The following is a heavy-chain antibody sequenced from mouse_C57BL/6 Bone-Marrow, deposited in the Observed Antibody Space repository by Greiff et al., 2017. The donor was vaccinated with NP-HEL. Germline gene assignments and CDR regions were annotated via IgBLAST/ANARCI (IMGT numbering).Heavy chain of an antibody. CDR2: ISGGGGNT. CDR1: GFTFSSYT. V-gene: IGHV5-9*01. CDR3: ATRGGLRYFDY. Sequence: EVMLVESGGGLVKPGGSLKLSCAASGFTFSSYTMSWVRQTPEKRLEWVATISGGGGNTYYPDSVKGRFTISRDNAKNTLYLQMSSLRSEDTALYYCATRGGLRYFDYWGQGTTLTVSS. D-gene: IGHD2-4*01. J-gene: IGHJ2*01.